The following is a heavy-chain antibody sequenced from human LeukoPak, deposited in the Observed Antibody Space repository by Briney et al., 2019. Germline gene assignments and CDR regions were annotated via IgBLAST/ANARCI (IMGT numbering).Heavy chain of an antibody. J-gene: IGHJ4*02. CDR2: IYRDGST. CDR1: GFTVSSNY. Sequence: GGSLRLSCAASGFTVSSNYMSWVRQAPVRGLEWVSIIYRDGSTYYADSVKGRFTISRDNSKNTLYLQMNSLRAEDTAVYYCAKRGTLYSPSYYFDYWGQGTLVTVSS. V-gene: IGHV3-53*05. CDR3: AKRGTLYSPSYYFDY. D-gene: IGHD4-11*01.